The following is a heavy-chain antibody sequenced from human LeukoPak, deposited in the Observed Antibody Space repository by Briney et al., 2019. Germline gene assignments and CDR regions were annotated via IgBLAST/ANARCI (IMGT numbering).Heavy chain of an antibody. Sequence: PGGSLRLSCAASGFTFSSEWMFWVRHAPGKGVVCFSLINSYGRITTSPDSVKGLFTISRDNAKNTLFLQMNSLRAEDTAVYFCARGQYNSSPGDWGQGTLVTVSS. D-gene: IGHD6-6*01. CDR1: GFTFSSEW. CDR2: INSYGRIT. CDR3: ARGQYNSSPGD. V-gene: IGHV3-74*01. J-gene: IGHJ4*02.